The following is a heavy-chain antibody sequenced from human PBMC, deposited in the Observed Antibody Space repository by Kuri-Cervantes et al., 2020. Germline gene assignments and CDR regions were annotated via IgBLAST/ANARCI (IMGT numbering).Heavy chain of an antibody. CDR3: ARDFFLVNSSGPR. CDR1: GGSISSYY. V-gene: IGHV4-38-2*02. CDR2: IYHSGST. J-gene: IGHJ4*02. Sequence: SETLSLTCTVSGGSISSYYWSWIRQPPGKGLEWIGSIYHSGSTYYNPSLKSRVTISVDTSKNQFSLKLSSVTAADTAVYYCARDFFLVNSSGPRWGQGTLVTVSS. D-gene: IGHD3-22*01.